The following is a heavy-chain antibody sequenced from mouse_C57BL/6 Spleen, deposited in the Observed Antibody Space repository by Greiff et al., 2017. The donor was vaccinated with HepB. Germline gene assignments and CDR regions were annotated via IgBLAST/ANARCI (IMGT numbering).Heavy chain of an antibody. Sequence: QVQLQQSGAELVKPGASVKLSCKASGYTFTEYTIHWVKQRSGQGLEWIGWFYPGSGSIKYNEKFKDKATLTADKSSSTVYMELSRLTSEDSAVYFCARQKGYYSNRGYAMDYWGQGTSVTVSS. J-gene: IGHJ4*01. D-gene: IGHD2-5*01. V-gene: IGHV1-62-2*01. CDR2: FYPGSGSI. CDR1: GYTFTEYT. CDR3: ARQKGYYSNRGYAMDY.